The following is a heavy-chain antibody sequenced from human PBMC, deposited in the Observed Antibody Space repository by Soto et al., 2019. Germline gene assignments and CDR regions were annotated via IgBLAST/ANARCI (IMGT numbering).Heavy chain of an antibody. CDR2: ISSGAFTI. V-gene: IGHV3-48*03. CDR1: GFAFRDYE. D-gene: IGHD3-3*01. CDR3: ARTSSIATVHYYGMDV. J-gene: IGHJ6*02. Sequence: LRLSCIWSGFAFRDYEMNWVRQAPGKGLEWDAYISSGAFTIYYADSVRGRFTVSRDNAKNSLYLQMNSLRDEDAAVYYCARTSSIATVHYYGMDVWGQGTTVTVSS.